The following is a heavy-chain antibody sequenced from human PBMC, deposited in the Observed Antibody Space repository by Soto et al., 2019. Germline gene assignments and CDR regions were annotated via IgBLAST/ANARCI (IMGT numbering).Heavy chain of an antibody. V-gene: IGHV3-21*01. D-gene: IGHD3-10*02. CDR3: ARPRFGELFDAFDI. Sequence: GGSLRLSCAASGFTFSSYSMNWVRQAPGKGLEWVSSFSISSCYLYYADSVKGRFTISRDNAKNSLYLQMNSLRAEDTSVYYCARPRFGELFDAFDIWGQGTMVTVSS. J-gene: IGHJ3*02. CDR1: GFTFSSYS. CDR2: FSISSCYL.